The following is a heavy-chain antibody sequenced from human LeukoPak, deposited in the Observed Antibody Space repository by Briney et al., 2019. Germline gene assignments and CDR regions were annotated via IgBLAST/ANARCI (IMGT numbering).Heavy chain of an antibody. J-gene: IGHJ4*02. CDR1: GFTFSSYA. V-gene: IGHV3-23*01. CDR2: ISGSGGST. D-gene: IGHD2-8*01. CDR3: AKDASVYYYFDY. Sequence: GGSLRLSCAASGFTFSSYAMSWVRQAPGKALEWVSDISGSGGSTHYADSVKGRLTISRDNPKNTVYLQMTSLRAEDTAAYYCAKDASVYYYFDYWGQGTLVTVSS.